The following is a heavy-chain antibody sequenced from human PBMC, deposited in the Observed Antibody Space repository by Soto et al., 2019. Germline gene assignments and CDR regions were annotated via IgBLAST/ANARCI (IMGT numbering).Heavy chain of an antibody. CDR3: ASPLMAGQVPDAFDI. Sequence: SVKVSCTASGFTFIRSAVQWVRQDRGQRLEWMGWIVLGSGNTDYAQKLQERFTITWDMSTGTAYMELSSLRSEDTAVYYCASPLMAGQVPDAFDIWGQGTMVTVSS. V-gene: IGHV1-58*01. J-gene: IGHJ3*02. CDR1: GFTFIRSA. CDR2: IVLGSGNT.